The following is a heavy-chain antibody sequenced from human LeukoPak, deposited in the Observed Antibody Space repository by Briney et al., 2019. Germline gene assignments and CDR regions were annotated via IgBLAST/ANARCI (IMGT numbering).Heavy chain of an antibody. CDR1: GYTFTGYY. CDR3: ARATYDSSGYVYFQH. CDR2: INPNSGGT. Sequence: ASVKVSCKASGYTFTGYYMHWVRQAPGQGLEWMGWINPNSGGTNYAQKFQGRVTMTRDTSISTAYMELSRLRSDDTAVYYCARATYDSSGYVYFQHWDQGTLVTVSS. J-gene: IGHJ1*01. D-gene: IGHD3-22*01. V-gene: IGHV1-2*02.